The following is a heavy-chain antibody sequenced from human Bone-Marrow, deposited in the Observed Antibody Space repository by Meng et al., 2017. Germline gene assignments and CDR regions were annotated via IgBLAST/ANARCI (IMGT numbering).Heavy chain of an antibody. CDR3: ARTYYYGSGSPADAFDI. CDR1: GFTFSSYA. J-gene: IGHJ3*02. CDR2: ISYDGSNK. Sequence: GESLKISCAASGFTFSSYAMHWVRQAPGKGLEWVAVISYDGSNKYYADSLKGRFTISRDNSKNTLYLQMNSLRAEDTAVYYCARTYYYGSGSPADAFDIWGQGRMVTVSS. V-gene: IGHV3-30*04. D-gene: IGHD3-10*01.